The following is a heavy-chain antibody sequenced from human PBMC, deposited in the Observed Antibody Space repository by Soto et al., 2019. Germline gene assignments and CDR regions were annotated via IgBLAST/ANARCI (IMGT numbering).Heavy chain of an antibody. CDR2: INAGNGNT. J-gene: IGHJ4*02. CDR1: GYTFTSYA. CDR3: ARDGDYYDSSGYYPTPLDY. Sequence: ASVKVSCKASGYTFTSYAMHWVRQAPGQGLEWMGWINAGNGNTKYSQKFQGRVTITRDTSASTAYMELSSLRSEDTAVYYCARDGDYYDSSGYYPTPLDYWGQGTLVTVSS. D-gene: IGHD3-22*01. V-gene: IGHV1-3*01.